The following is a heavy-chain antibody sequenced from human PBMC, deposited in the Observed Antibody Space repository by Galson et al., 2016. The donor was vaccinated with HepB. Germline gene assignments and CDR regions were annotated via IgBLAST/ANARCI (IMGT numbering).Heavy chain of an antibody. CDR1: GGTFSTYA. D-gene: IGHD2-2*01. CDR3: ARASLPYQLLGTFDI. J-gene: IGHJ3*02. Sequence: CKASGGTFSTYAITWVRQAPGQGLEWMGGIIPIFGTANYAQKFQDRVTITADESTTTAYMELSSLRSGDTSVYYCARASLPYQLLGTFDIWGQGTMVTVSS. V-gene: IGHV1-69*01. CDR2: IIPIFGTA.